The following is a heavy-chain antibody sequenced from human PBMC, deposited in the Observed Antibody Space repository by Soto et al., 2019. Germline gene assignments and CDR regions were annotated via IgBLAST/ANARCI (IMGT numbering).Heavy chain of an antibody. CDR3: ARSGDNYNLLDY. Sequence: GGSLRLSCAASGFAFSDYYMSWIRQAPGKGLEWLSYSSDSGTFTRYADSVKGRFSISRDNAKNSLYLQINSLRGEDTAIYYCARSGDNYNLLDYWGQGTPVTVSS. V-gene: IGHV3-11*06. CDR2: SSDSGTFT. J-gene: IGHJ4*02. CDR1: GFAFSDYY. D-gene: IGHD1-1*01.